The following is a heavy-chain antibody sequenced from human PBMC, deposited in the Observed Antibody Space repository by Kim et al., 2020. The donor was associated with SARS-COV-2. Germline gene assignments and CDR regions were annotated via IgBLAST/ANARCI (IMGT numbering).Heavy chain of an antibody. J-gene: IGHJ4*02. Sequence: GGSLRLSCAASGFTFSSYSMNWVRQAPGKGLEWVSSISSSSSYIYYADSVKGRFTISRDNAKNSLYLQMNSLRAEDTAVYYCARGSSWELPSIDYWGQGTLVTVSS. D-gene: IGHD1-26*01. CDR3: ARGSSWELPSIDY. CDR1: GFTFSSYS. V-gene: IGHV3-21*01. CDR2: ISSSSSYI.